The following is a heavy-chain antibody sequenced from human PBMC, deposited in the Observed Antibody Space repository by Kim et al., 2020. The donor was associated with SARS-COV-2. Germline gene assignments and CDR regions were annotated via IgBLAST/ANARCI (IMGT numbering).Heavy chain of an antibody. Sequence: SETLSLTCTVSGGSISSSSYYWGWIRQPPGKGLEWIGSIYYSGSTYYYPSLKSRVTISVDTSKNQFSLKLSSVTAADTAVYYCARDLGAAGYSNWFDPWGQGTLVTFSS. CDR2: IYYSGST. V-gene: IGHV4-39*07. D-gene: IGHD3-16*01. CDR1: GGSISSSSYY. J-gene: IGHJ5*02. CDR3: ARDLGAAGYSNWFDP.